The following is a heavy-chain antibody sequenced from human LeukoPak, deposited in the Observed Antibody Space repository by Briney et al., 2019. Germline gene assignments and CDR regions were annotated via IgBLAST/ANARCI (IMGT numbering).Heavy chain of an antibody. D-gene: IGHD2-15*01. Sequence: AGGSLRLSCAASGLIFAMSWVRQAPGKGLEWVSGITSGFTPHYAGSVKGRFIISRDNSKNTFHLQMNSLRAEDTAVYYCAKDYSDLRVADVFFEYWGQGTLVTVSS. CDR3: AKDYSDLRVADVFFEY. CDR2: ITSGFTP. CDR1: GLIFA. V-gene: IGHV3-23*01. J-gene: IGHJ4*02.